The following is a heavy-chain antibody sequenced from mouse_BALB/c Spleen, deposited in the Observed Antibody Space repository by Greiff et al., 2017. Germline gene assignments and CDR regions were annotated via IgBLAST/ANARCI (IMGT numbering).Heavy chain of an antibody. V-gene: IGHV3-2*02. CDR2: ISYSGST. CDR3: ARRDGYHAWFAY. CDR1: GYSITSDYA. D-gene: IGHD2-3*01. Sequence: EVQLQESGPGLVKPSQSLSLTCTVTGYSITSDYAWNWIRQFPGNKLEWMGYISYSGSTSYNPSLKSRISITRDTSKNQFFLQLNSVTTEDTATYYCARRDGYHAWFAYWGQGTLVTVSA. J-gene: IGHJ3*01.